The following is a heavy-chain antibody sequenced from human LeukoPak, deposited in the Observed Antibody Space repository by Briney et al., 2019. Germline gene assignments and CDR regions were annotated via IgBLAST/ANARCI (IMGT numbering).Heavy chain of an antibody. CDR2: INSDGSST. CDR3: ARGHVRGVTYYYYYGMDV. J-gene: IGHJ6*02. Sequence: PGGSLRLSCAASGFTFSSYWMHWVRQAPGKGLVWVSRINSDGSSTSYADSVKGRFTISRDNAKNTLYLQMNSLRAEDTAVYYCARGHVRGVTYYYYYGMDVWGQGTTVTVSS. V-gene: IGHV3-74*01. CDR1: GFTFSSYW. D-gene: IGHD3-10*01.